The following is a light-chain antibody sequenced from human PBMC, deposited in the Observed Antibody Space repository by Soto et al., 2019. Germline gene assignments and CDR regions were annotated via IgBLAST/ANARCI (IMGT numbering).Light chain of an antibody. CDR1: SSDVAAYNY. CDR2: EVS. V-gene: IGLV2-14*01. CDR3: SSYTRSSTYV. Sequence: QSVLTQPASVSGPPGQSITISCTGTSSDVAAYNYVSWYQQHPGKAPKLMIYEVSNRPSGVSNRFSGSKSGNTASLTISGLQTEDEADYYCSSYTRSSTYVFGTGTKVTVL. J-gene: IGLJ1*01.